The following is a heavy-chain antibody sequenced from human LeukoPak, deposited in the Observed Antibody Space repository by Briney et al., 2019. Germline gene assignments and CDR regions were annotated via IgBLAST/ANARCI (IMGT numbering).Heavy chain of an antibody. Sequence: SSETLSLTCAVYGGSFSGYYWSRIRQPPGKGLEWIGEINHSGSTSYNPSLKSRVAISVDTSKNQFSLKLSSVTAADTALYYCASYGSGSYSGFDYWGQGTLVTVSS. CDR1: GGSFSGYY. V-gene: IGHV4-34*01. CDR3: ASYGSGSYSGFDY. CDR2: INHSGST. D-gene: IGHD3-10*01. J-gene: IGHJ4*02.